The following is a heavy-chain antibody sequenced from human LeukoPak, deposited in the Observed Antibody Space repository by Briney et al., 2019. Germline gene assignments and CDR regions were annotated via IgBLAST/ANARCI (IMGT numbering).Heavy chain of an antibody. D-gene: IGHD1-26*01. J-gene: IGHJ5*02. CDR3: AIQGIVGLINDWFVP. V-gene: IGHV4-39*01. Sequence: SETLSLTCTVSDGSISTSDYYWGWLRQPPGTGLEWIGSIYYSGSTYYNPSLRGRVTIFVDSSKSQFSLKLTSVTAADTAVYSCAIQGIVGLINDWFVPWGQGPLVTVSS. CDR1: DGSISTSDYY. CDR2: IYYSGST.